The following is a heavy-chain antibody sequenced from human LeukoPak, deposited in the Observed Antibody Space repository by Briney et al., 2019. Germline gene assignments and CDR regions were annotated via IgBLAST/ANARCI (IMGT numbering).Heavy chain of an antibody. CDR3: AKGGRIAARPAALDY. V-gene: IGHV3-23*01. D-gene: IGHD6-6*01. CDR1: GFTFDDYA. J-gene: IGHJ4*02. Sequence: GGSLRLSCAASGFTFDDYAIHWVRQAPGKGLEWVSAISGSGGSTYYADPVKGRFTISRDNSKNTLYLQMNSLRAEDTAVYYCAKGGRIAARPAALDYWGQGTLVTVSS. CDR2: ISGSGGST.